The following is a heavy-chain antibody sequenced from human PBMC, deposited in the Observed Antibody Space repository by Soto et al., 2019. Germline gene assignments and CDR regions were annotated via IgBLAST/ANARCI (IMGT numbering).Heavy chain of an antibody. Sequence: ASVKVSCKVSGYTLTELSMHWVRQAPGKGLEWMGGFDPEDGETIYAQKFQGRVTMTTDTSTSTAYMELRSLRSDDTAVYYCARDFFILAPAAMENPFDIWG. J-gene: IGHJ3*02. CDR3: ARDFFILAPAAMENPFDI. D-gene: IGHD2-2*01. CDR1: GYTLTELS. CDR2: FDPEDGET. V-gene: IGHV1-24*01.